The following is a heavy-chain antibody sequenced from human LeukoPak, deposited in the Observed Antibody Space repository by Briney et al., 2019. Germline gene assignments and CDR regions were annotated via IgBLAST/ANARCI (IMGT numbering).Heavy chain of an antibody. Sequence: ASVTVSCMASGYNFAGYGIAWVREAPGQGPEWMGWISGYTGYTHYAQNVQGRVTMTTDTSTSTAYMELRNLRSDDTAVYYCARVGRDCSTINCYWEDWFDPWGQGTLVIVSS. D-gene: IGHD2-2*01. V-gene: IGHV1-18*01. CDR3: ARVGRDCSTINCYWEDWFDP. J-gene: IGHJ5*02. CDR1: GYNFAGYG. CDR2: ISGYTGYT.